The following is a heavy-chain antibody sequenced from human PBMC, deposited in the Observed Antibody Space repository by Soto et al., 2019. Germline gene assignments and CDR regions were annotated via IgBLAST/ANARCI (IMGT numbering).Heavy chain of an antibody. J-gene: IGHJ4*02. V-gene: IGHV3-23*01. Sequence: GPSLRLSCAPSGFRFRNYSMNWVRQAPGKRLEWVSFVSANADGRFYADSVKGRFSISRDNSKNILDLQMNNLRVEDTAIYYCSKGRLSFDFWGPGTLVTVSS. CDR2: VSANADGR. CDR3: SKGRLSFDF. CDR1: GFRFRNYS.